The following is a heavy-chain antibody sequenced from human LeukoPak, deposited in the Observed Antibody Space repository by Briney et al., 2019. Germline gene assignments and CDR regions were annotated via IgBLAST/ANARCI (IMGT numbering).Heavy chain of an antibody. J-gene: IGHJ4*02. D-gene: IGHD3-22*01. Sequence: KPGGSLRLSCAASGFTFGSYSMNWVRQAPGKGLEWVSSISSSSSYIYYADSVKGRFTISRDNAKNSLYLQMNSLRAEDTAVYYCARARRYYDSSGYPHFDYWGQGTLVTVSS. CDR3: ARARRYYDSSGYPHFDY. CDR1: GFTFGSYS. CDR2: ISSSSSYI. V-gene: IGHV3-21*01.